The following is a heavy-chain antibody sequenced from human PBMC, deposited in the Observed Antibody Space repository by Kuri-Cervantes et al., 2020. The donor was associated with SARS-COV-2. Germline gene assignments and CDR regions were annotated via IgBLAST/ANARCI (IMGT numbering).Heavy chain of an antibody. D-gene: IGHD2-15*01. CDR3: ARDNAVVAAAGNYSYYAMDV. CDR1: GGSLSSGSNY. Sequence: LRLSCSVSGGSLSSGSNYWSWVRQSAGKGLEWMGRVQTSGSTNYNPSLESRLTISMDTSKNQFSLKLSSVTAADTALYFCARDNAVVAAAGNYSYYAMDVWGQGTTVTVSS. J-gene: IGHJ6*02. V-gene: IGHV4-61*02. CDR2: VQTSGST.